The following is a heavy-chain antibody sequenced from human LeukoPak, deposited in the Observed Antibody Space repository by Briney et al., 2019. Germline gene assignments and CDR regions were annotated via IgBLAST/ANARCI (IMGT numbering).Heavy chain of an antibody. D-gene: IGHD3-10*01. Sequence: GGSLRLSCAASGFTFSTYAMNWVRQAPGKGLEWVSSISSSSSYIYYADSVKGRFTISRDNAKNSLYLQMNSLRAEDTAVYYCAGRAPPMAHWYFDLWGRGTLVTVSS. CDR1: GFTFSTYA. CDR2: ISSSSSYI. J-gene: IGHJ2*01. CDR3: AGRAPPMAHWYFDL. V-gene: IGHV3-21*01.